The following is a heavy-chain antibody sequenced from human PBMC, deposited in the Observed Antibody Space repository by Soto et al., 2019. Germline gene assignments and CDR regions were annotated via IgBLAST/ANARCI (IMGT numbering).Heavy chain of an antibody. Sequence: SETLSLTCFVSGDSINNTYWWSWVRQAPEKGLEWIGEIYHTGGRSYMPSLRGRITLSVDTSKNQFSLKLTSVTAADTAVYYCARVVDCRFGICSFWFDSWGQGALVTVPQ. CDR1: GDSINNTYW. V-gene: IGHV4-4*02. CDR2: IYHTGGR. D-gene: IGHD3-10*02. J-gene: IGHJ5*01. CDR3: ARVVDCRFGICSFWFDS.